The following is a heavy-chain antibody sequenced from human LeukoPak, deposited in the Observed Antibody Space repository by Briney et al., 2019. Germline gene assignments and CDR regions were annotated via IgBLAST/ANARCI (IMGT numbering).Heavy chain of an antibody. V-gene: IGHV3-48*02. CDR3: ARSPGYYDPDAFDI. Sequence: GGSLRLSCAASGFTFSSYAMSWVRQAPGKGLEWVSYISSSSSTIYYADSVKGRFTISRDNAKNSLYLQMNSLRDEDTAVYYCARSPGYYDPDAFDIWGQGTMVTVSS. CDR2: ISSSSSTI. D-gene: IGHD3-22*01. CDR1: GFTFSSYA. J-gene: IGHJ3*02.